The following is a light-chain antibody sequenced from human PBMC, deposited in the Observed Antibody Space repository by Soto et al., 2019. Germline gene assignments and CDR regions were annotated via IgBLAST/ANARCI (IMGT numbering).Light chain of an antibody. V-gene: IGLV4-69*01. Sequence: QPVLTQSPSASASLGASVKLTCTLSSGYSGYVIAWHQQQPEKGPRYLMKLNSDGSHNKGDGIPDRFSGSSSGAERYLTISSLQSEDEADYYCQTWDTGIRVFGGGTKLTVL. J-gene: IGLJ2*01. CDR3: QTWDTGIRV. CDR1: SGYSGYV. CDR2: LNSDGSH.